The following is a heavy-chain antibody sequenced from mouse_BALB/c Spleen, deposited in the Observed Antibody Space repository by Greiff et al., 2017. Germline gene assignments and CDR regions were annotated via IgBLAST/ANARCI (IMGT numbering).Heavy chain of an antibody. J-gene: IGHJ1*01. V-gene: IGHV1-15*01. CDR2: IDPETGGT. Sequence: QVQLQQSGAELVRPGASVTLSCKASGYTFTDYEMHWVKQTPVHGLEWIGAIDPETGGTAYNQKFKGKATLTADKSSSTAYMELRSLTSEDSAVYYCTRWGGSSYWYFDVWGEGTTVTVAA. CDR1: GYTFTDYE. CDR3: TRWGGSSYWYFDV. D-gene: IGHD1-1*01.